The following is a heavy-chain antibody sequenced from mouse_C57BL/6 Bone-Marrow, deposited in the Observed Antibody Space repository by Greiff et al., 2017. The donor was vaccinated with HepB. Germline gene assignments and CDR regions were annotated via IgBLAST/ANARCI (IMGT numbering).Heavy chain of an antibody. CDR3: AREGLYYGSSHWYFDV. J-gene: IGHJ1*03. D-gene: IGHD1-1*01. CDR1: DSEVFPIAY. V-gene: IGHV15-2*01. Sequence: SGSELRSPGSSVKLSCKDFDSEVFPIAYMSWVRQKPGHGFEWIGGILPSIGRTIYGEKFEDKATLDADTLSNTAYLELNSLTSEDSAIYYCAREGLYYGSSHWYFDVWGTGTTVTVSS. CDR2: ILPSIGRT.